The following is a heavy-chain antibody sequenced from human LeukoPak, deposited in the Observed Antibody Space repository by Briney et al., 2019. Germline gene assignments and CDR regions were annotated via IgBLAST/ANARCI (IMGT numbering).Heavy chain of an antibody. J-gene: IGHJ6*03. CDR2: INPNSGGT. V-gene: IGHV1-2*02. D-gene: IGHD2-2*01. Sequence: ASVKVSCKASGYTFTGYYMHWVRQAPGQGLEWMGWINPNSGGTNYAQKFQGRVTMTRDTSISTAYMELSRLRSDDTAVYYCAVKEAGPHIVVVPAATYYYMDVWGKGTTVTVSS. CDR3: AVKEAGPHIVVVPAATYYYMDV. CDR1: GYTFTGYY.